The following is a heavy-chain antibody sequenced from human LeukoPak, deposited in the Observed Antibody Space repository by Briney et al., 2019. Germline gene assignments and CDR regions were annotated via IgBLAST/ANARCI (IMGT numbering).Heavy chain of an antibody. CDR2: IYHSGST. V-gene: IGHV4-38-2*01. D-gene: IGHD3-22*01. CDR1: GYSISSGYY. Sequence: SETLSLTCAVSGYSISSGYYWGWIRQPPGKGLEWIGSIYHSGSTHYNPSLKSRVTISVDTSKNQFSLKLSSVTAADTAVYYCARHDYYDSSGYYYSHAFDIWGQGTMVTVSS. CDR3: ARHDYYDSSGYYYSHAFDI. J-gene: IGHJ3*02.